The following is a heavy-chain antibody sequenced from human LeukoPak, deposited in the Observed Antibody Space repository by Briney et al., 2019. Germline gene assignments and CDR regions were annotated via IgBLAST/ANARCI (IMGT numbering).Heavy chain of an antibody. J-gene: IGHJ6*02. Sequence: SVKVSCKASGGTFSSYAISWVRQAPGQGLEWMGRIIPIFGIANYAQKFQGRVTITADKSTSTAYMELSSLRSEDRAVYYCARDRTDYSNLYYGMDVWGQGTTVTVSS. CDR1: GGTFSSYA. D-gene: IGHD4-11*01. CDR2: IIPIFGIA. CDR3: ARDRTDYSNLYYGMDV. V-gene: IGHV1-69*04.